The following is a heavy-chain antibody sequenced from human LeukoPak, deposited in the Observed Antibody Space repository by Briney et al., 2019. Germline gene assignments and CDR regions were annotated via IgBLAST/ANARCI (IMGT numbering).Heavy chain of an antibody. CDR1: GFTFSSYS. D-gene: IGHD2-2*01. V-gene: IGHV3-21*01. J-gene: IGHJ3*01. CDR2: ISSSSTYI. CDR3: ARDWGRAGYCSSTSCPDAFDF. Sequence: GGSLRLSCAASGFTFSSYSMNWVRQAPGKGLEWVSSISSSSTYIYYADSLKGRFTISRDNAKNSLYLQMNSLRAEDTAVYYCARDWGRAGYCSSTSCPDAFDFWGQGTMVTVSS.